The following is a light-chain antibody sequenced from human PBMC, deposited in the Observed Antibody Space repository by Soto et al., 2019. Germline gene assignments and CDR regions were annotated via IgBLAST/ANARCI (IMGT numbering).Light chain of an antibody. Sequence: QAVVTQEPSLTVSPGGTVTLTCGSSTGADTSGHYPYWFQQKPGQAPRTLIYDTSNKHSWTPARFSGSLLGGKAALTLSGAQPEDEVEYYCLLSYSGARPSVFGGGTKLTVL. CDR3: LLSYSGARPSV. CDR1: TGADTSGHY. CDR2: DTS. V-gene: IGLV7-46*01. J-gene: IGLJ3*02.